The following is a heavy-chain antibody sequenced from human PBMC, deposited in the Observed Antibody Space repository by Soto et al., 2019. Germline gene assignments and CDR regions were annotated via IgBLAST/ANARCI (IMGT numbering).Heavy chain of an antibody. CDR2: TYYRSKWYN. J-gene: IGHJ4*02. V-gene: IGHV6-1*01. CDR1: GDSVFSNTAA. Sequence: SQTLSLTCAISGDSVFSNTAAWNWIRQSPSRGLEWLGRTYYRSKWYNDYAVTVKSRIAINPDTSKNQFSLHLNSVTPDDTALYYCVRDGGFDFDHWGQGTQVTVSS. D-gene: IGHD3-16*01. CDR3: VRDGGFDFDH.